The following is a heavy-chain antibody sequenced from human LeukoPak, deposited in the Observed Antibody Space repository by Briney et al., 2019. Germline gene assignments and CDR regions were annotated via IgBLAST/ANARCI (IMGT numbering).Heavy chain of an antibody. CDR3: ARGNPYCSSTSCYSWFDP. CDR1: GGTFSSYA. D-gene: IGHD2-2*02. CDR2: IIPIFGTA. V-gene: IGHV1-69*05. J-gene: IGHJ5*02. Sequence: SVKVSCKASGGTFSSYAISWVRQAPGQGLEWMGGIIPIFGTANHAQKFQGRVTITTDESTSTAYMELSSLRSEDTAVYYCARGNPYCSSTSCYSWFDPWGQGTLVTVSS.